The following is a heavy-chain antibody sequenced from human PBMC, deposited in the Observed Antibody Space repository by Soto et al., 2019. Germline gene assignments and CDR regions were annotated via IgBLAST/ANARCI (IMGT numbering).Heavy chain of an antibody. J-gene: IGHJ4*02. CDR1: GYTFTCYY. CDR3: ASSTYYYGSGRLLDY. Sequence: GASVNVSCKASGYTFTCYYMHWVRQAPGQGLEWMGWINPNSGGTNYAQKFQGRVTMTEDTSTDTAYMELSSLRSEDTAVYYCASSTYYYGSGRLLDYWGQGTLVTVSS. D-gene: IGHD3-10*01. CDR2: INPNSGGT. V-gene: IGHV1-2*02.